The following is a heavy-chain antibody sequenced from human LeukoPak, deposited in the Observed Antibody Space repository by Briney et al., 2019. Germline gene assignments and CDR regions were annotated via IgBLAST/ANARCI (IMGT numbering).Heavy chain of an antibody. D-gene: IGHD2-15*01. Sequence: SETLSLTCTVSGGSISSYYWSWIRQPPGKGLEWIGYIYYSGSTNYNPSLKSRVTISVDTSKNQFSLKLSSVTAADTAVYYCARDLINCSGGSCYEWFDPWGQGTLVTVSS. CDR1: GGSISSYY. V-gene: IGHV4-59*01. J-gene: IGHJ5*02. CDR3: ARDLINCSGGSCYEWFDP. CDR2: IYYSGST.